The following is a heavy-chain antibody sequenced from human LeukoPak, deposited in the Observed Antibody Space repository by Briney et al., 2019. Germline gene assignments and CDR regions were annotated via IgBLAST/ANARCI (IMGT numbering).Heavy chain of an antibody. Sequence: PGGSLRLSCAASGFTFDDYGMSWVRQAPGKGLEWVSGINWNGGSTGCADSVKGRFTISRDNAKNSLYLQMNSLRAEDTALYYCARGGGYYDSSGYGIDYWGQGTLVTVSS. CDR3: ARGGGYYDSSGYGIDY. CDR1: GFTFDDYG. D-gene: IGHD3-22*01. V-gene: IGHV3-20*04. CDR2: INWNGGST. J-gene: IGHJ4*02.